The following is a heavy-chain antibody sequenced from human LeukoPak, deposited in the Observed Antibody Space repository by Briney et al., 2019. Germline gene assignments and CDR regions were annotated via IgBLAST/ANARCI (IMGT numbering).Heavy chain of an antibody. CDR3: ARSRAVEAAFDI. D-gene: IGHD6-19*01. J-gene: IGHJ3*02. CDR1: GFTFSSYA. Sequence: GRSLRLSCAASGFTFSSYAMHWVRQAPGKGLEWVAVISYDGSNKYYADSVKGRSTISRDNSKNTLYLQMNSLRAEDTAVYYCARSRAVEAAFDIWGQGTMVTVSS. CDR2: ISYDGSNK. V-gene: IGHV3-30-3*01.